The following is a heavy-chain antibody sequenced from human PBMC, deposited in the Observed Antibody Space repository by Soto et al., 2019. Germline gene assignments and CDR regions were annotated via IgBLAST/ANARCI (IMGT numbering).Heavy chain of an antibody. J-gene: IGHJ6*02. CDR3: ARGIPRQYSSSNYYYYGMDV. Sequence: EVQLVESGGGLVKPGGSLRLSCAASGFTFSSYSMNWVRQAPGKGLEWVSSISSSSSYIYYADSVKGRFTISRDNAKNSLYLQMNSLRAEDTAVYYCARGIPRQYSSSNYYYYGMDVWGQGTTVTVSS. V-gene: IGHV3-21*01. CDR1: GFTFSSYS. D-gene: IGHD6-6*01. CDR2: ISSSSSYI.